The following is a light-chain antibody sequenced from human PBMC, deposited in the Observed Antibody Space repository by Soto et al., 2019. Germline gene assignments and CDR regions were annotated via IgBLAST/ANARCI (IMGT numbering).Light chain of an antibody. V-gene: IGKV3-20*01. CDR3: QQYGSSPVP. J-gene: IGKJ1*01. CDR1: QSVSSSY. CDR2: GSS. Sequence: EIVLTQSPGTLSLSPGERATLSCRASQSVSSSYLAWYQQKPGQAPRLLIYGSSSRATGIPDRFSGSGSGTDFTLTISRLEPEDFAVYYCQQYGSSPVPFGQRTKVEIK.